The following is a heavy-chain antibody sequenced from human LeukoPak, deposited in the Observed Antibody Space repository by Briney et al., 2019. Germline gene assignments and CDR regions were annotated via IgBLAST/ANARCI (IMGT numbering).Heavy chain of an antibody. J-gene: IGHJ4*02. V-gene: IGHV3-7*01. D-gene: IGHD3-10*01. CDR1: GFTFSKYW. Sequence: GGSLRLSCTVSGFTFSKYWMRWVRQAPGKGLERVASIDKDGREKRYVDSAEGRFTISRDNAKNSVYLQMTSLGAEDTAVYYCATYTQNFGAPGTDYWGQGTLVTVSS. CDR3: ATYTQNFGAPGTDY. CDR2: IDKDGREK.